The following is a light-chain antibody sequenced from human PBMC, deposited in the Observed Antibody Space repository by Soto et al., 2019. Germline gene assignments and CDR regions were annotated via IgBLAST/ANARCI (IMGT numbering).Light chain of an antibody. CDR3: HQFGNSPQT. J-gene: IGKJ1*01. CDR1: QSVSRSH. Sequence: EIVLTQSPGTLSLSPGERATLSCRASQSVSRSHIAWYQQKPGQAPRLLIYGPSSRDTGIPERFSGSGSGTDFTLSISRLEPEDFAVYYCHQFGNSPQTFGHGTKVEIK. V-gene: IGKV3-20*01. CDR2: GPS.